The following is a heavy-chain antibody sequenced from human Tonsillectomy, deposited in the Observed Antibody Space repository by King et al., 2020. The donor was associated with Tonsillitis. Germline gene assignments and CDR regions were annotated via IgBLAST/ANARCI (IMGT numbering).Heavy chain of an antibody. D-gene: IGHD1-7*01. J-gene: IGHJ5*02. CDR1: GFTFSSYS. V-gene: IGHV3-48*01. Sequence: EVQLVESGGGLVQPGGSLRLSCAASGFTFSSYSMNWVRQAPGKGLEWVSYISSSSSTIYYADSVKGRFTISRDNAKNSLYLQMNSLRAEDTAVYYCARSRAGTTRWCDPWGQGTLVTVSS. CDR2: ISSSSSTI. CDR3: ARSRAGTTRWCDP.